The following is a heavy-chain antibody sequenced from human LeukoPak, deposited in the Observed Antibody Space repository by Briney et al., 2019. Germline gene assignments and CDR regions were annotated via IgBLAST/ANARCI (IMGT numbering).Heavy chain of an antibody. CDR2: INPNSGGT. V-gene: IGHV1-2*06. CDR3: ARSRQSGQLVSRFDY. D-gene: IGHD6-6*01. Sequence: ASVKVSCKASGYTFTGYYMHWVRQAPGQGLEWMGRINPNSGGTNYAQKFQGRVTMTRDTSISTAYMELSRLRSDDTAVYYCARSRQSGQLVSRFDYWGQETLVTVSS. CDR1: GYTFTGYY. J-gene: IGHJ4*02.